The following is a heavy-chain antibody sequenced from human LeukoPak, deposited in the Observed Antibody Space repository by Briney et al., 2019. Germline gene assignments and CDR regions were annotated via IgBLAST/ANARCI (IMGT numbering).Heavy chain of an antibody. CDR1: GFTFSRFG. CDR3: ARDAGYGSSWYDY. D-gene: IGHD6-13*01. V-gene: IGHV3-33*01. CDR2: IWFDGSKK. Sequence: PGGSLRLSCAASGFTFSRFGMHWVRQAPGKGLEWVAVIWFDGSKKYYTDSVQGRFTISRDNSKNTLSLQMNSLRAEDTGFYYCARDAGYGSSWYDYWGQGELVTVSS. J-gene: IGHJ4*02.